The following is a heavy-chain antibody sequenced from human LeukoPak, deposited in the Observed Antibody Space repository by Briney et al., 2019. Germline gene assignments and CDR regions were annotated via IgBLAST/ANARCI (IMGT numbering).Heavy chain of an antibody. Sequence: GGSLRLSCVASGFTFSSYGMHWVRQAPGKGLEWVTFIQYGGSNKYYADSVKGRFTISRDNSENTLYLQMNSLRAEDTAVYYCAKDALGDCSSTTCQRYYFMDVWGKGTTVTVSS. D-gene: IGHD2-2*01. CDR2: IQYGGSNK. CDR3: AKDALGDCSSTTCQRYYFMDV. V-gene: IGHV3-30*02. J-gene: IGHJ6*03. CDR1: GFTFSSYG.